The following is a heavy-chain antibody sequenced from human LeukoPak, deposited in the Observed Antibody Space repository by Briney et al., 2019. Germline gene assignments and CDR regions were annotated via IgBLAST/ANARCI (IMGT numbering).Heavy chain of an antibody. CDR1: GGSISSSSYY. CDR2: IYYSGST. CDR3: ARRAGLKLDY. Sequence: SETLSLTCTVSGGSISSSSYYWGWIRQPPGKGLGWIGSIYYSGSTYRNPSLKSRFTISVDTSQNQFTLKLSSVTAADSAVYYCARRAGLKLDYWGQGTLVTVSS. D-gene: IGHD3/OR15-3a*01. J-gene: IGHJ4*02. V-gene: IGHV4-39*01.